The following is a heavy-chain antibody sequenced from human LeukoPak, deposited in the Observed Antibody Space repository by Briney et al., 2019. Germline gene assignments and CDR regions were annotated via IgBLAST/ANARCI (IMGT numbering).Heavy chain of an antibody. J-gene: IGHJ6*03. V-gene: IGHV3-30*02. CDR3: ARVITGAVAGRALYYYMDV. CDR2: IRYDGSNK. D-gene: IGHD6-19*01. CDR1: GFTFSRYG. Sequence: QPGGSLRLSCAASGFTFSRYGMHWVRQAPGKGLEWVAFIRYDGSNKYYADSVKGRFTISRDNSKNTLYLQMNSLRAEDTAVYYCARVITGAVAGRALYYYMDVWGKGTTVTISS.